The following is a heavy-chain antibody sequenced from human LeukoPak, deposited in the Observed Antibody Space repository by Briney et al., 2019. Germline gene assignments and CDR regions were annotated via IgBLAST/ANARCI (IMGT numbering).Heavy chain of an antibody. CDR1: GFTFSDHY. D-gene: IGHD5-12*01. CDR3: GRVLVSGENHKTDF. J-gene: IGHJ4*02. V-gene: IGHV3-72*01. CDR2: IRNKVHSFST. Sequence: GGSLRLSCAASGFTFSDHYMEWVRRAPGKGLEWVGRIRNKVHSFSTEYAASVKGRFTISRDDSKNSMYLQMYSLRIEDTAVYYCGRVLVSGENHKTDFWGQGTPVSVSS.